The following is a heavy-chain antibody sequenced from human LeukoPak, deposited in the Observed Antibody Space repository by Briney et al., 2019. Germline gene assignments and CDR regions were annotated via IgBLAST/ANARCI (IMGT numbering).Heavy chain of an antibody. CDR3: ARHTHYDFWSGYLDAFDI. J-gene: IGHJ3*02. CDR1: GGSISSSSYY. CDR2: IYYSGST. Sequence: SETLSLTCTVSGGSISSSSYYWGWIRQPPGKGLEWIGSIYYSGSTYYNPSLKSRVTISVDTSKNQFSLKLSSVTAADTAVYYCARHTHYDFWSGYLDAFDIWGQGTMATVSS. V-gene: IGHV4-39*01. D-gene: IGHD3-3*01.